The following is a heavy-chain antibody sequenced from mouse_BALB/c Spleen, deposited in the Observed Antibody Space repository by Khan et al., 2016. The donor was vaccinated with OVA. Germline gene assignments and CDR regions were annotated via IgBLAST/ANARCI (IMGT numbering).Heavy chain of an antibody. Sequence: EVQLQESGPDLVKPSQSLSLTCTVTGYSIISDYAWNWIRQFPGNKLEWMGYISYSGSTNYNPSLKSRISITRDTSKNQFFLQLNSVTTEDTATYYCARDGSRYNYAMDYWGQGTSVTVSS. J-gene: IGHJ4*01. CDR2: ISYSGST. V-gene: IGHV3-2*02. CDR3: ARDGSRYNYAMDY. D-gene: IGHD2-3*01. CDR1: GYSIISDYA.